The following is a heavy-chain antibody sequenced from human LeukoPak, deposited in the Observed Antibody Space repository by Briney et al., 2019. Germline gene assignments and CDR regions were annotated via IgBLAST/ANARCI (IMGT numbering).Heavy chain of an antibody. CDR2: ISTTGGNT. V-gene: IGHV3-23*01. D-gene: IGHD6-19*01. J-gene: IGHJ4*02. CDR1: GFNFNNYA. Sequence: PGGSLRLSCVASGFNFNNYAMSWVRQAPGKGLEWVSSISTTGGNTYYADSVKGRFTISRDKSENTMFLQMNSLRAEDTAVYYCAKGAMAGTGTFDYWGQGTLVTVSS. CDR3: AKGAMAGTGTFDY.